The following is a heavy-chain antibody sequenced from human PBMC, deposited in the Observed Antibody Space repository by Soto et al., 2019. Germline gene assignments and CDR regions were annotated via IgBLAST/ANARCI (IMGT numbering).Heavy chain of an antibody. J-gene: IGHJ4*02. CDR3: AEVYGIYDNSGFYAY. V-gene: IGHV1-46*01. CDR1: GYSFLSYF. D-gene: IGHD3-22*01. CDR2: INPSGGRT. Sequence: QVQLVQSEAEVTRPGASMKISCKTSGYSFLSYFIHWVRQAPGQGLEWIGVINPSGGRTNYAQKFQGRVTLTRDTSTSTVFRELGSLRSEDTALYYCAEVYGIYDNSGFYAYWGQGTLVTVSS.